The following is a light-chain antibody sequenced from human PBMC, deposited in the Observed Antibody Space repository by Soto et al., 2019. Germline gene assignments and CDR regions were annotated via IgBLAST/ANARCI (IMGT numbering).Light chain of an antibody. J-gene: IGKJ1*01. CDR1: QSVSSY. Sequence: EILMTQSPATLSVSPGERGTLSCRASQSVSSYLAWYQQKPGQPPRLLIYGASTRATGIPARFSGSGSGTEFTLTIGSLQSEDFAVYYCQQYNNWPRTFGQGAKVEIK. V-gene: IGKV3-15*01. CDR2: GAS. CDR3: QQYNNWPRT.